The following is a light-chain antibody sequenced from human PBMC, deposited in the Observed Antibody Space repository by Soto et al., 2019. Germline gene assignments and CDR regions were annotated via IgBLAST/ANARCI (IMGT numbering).Light chain of an antibody. CDR3: AAWDDSLSGAV. Sequence: QSVLTQPPSASGSPGQSVTISCTGTSSDIGGYNYVSWYQQRPGKAPKLMIYEVTKRPSGVPDRFSGSKSGSTASLTVSGLQAEDEADYYCAAWDDSLSGAVFGGGTQLTVL. V-gene: IGLV2-8*01. CDR1: SSDIGGYNY. J-gene: IGLJ7*01. CDR2: EVT.